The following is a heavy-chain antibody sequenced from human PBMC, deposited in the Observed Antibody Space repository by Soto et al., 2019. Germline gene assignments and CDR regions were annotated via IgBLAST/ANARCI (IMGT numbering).Heavy chain of an antibody. D-gene: IGHD3-3*01. J-gene: IGHJ4*02. V-gene: IGHV4-59*12. Sequence: SETLSLTCTVSGGSISSYYWSWTRQPPGKGLEWIGYIDNSGSTNYNPSLKSRITMSADTSRNQFSLKLNSVTAADTAVYYCARGGQDFWSGPFDYWGQGALVTVSS. CDR2: IDNSGST. CDR1: GGSISSYY. CDR3: ARGGQDFWSGPFDY.